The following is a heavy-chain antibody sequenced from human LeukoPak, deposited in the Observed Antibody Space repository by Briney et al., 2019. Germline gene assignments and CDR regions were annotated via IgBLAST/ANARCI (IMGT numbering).Heavy chain of an antibody. Sequence: SGGSLRLSCAASGFTFSSYAMSWVRQAPGKGLEWVSAISGSGGSTYYADSVKGRFTISRDNSKNTLYLQMNSLRAEDTAVYYCAKSHFDCWSGYQNQMDYFDYWGQGTLVTVSS. CDR1: GFTFSSYA. CDR2: ISGSGGST. D-gene: IGHD3-3*01. CDR3: AKSHFDCWSGYQNQMDYFDY. J-gene: IGHJ4*02. V-gene: IGHV3-23*01.